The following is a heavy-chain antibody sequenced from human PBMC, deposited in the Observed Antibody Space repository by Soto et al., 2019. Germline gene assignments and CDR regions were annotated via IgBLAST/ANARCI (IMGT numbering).Heavy chain of an antibody. CDR2: IKSKTDGGTT. D-gene: IGHD2-8*01. CDR3: TTVTYCTNGVCPSDSYYYYGMDV. V-gene: IGHV3-15*07. Sequence: GGSLRLSCAASGFTFSNAWLNWVRQAPGKGLEWVGRIKSKTDGGTTDYAAPVKGRFTISRDDSKNTLHLQMNSLKTEDTALYYCTTVTYCTNGVCPSDSYYYYGMDVWGPGTTVTVSS. CDR1: GFTFSNAW. J-gene: IGHJ6*02.